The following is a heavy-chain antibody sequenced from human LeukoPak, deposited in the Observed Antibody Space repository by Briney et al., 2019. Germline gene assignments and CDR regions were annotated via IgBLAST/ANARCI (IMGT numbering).Heavy chain of an antibody. CDR2: ISYDGSNK. V-gene: IGHV3-30*18. J-gene: IGHJ4*02. CDR1: GFTFSSYG. Sequence: GGSLRLSCAASGFTFSSYGMHWVRKAPGKGLEWVAVISYDGSNKYYADSVKGRFTISRDNSKNTLYLQMNSLRAEDTAVYYCAKGQQWLARAAYFDYWGQGTLVTVSS. CDR3: AKGQQWLARAAYFDY. D-gene: IGHD6-19*01.